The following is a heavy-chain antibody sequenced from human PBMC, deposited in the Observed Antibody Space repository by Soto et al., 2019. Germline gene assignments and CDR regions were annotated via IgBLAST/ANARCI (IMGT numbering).Heavy chain of an antibody. Sequence: EVQLVKSGGGLVQPGRSLRLSCTASGFTFDDFAMHWVRQVPGKGLEWVSGISWNSGSIGYADSVKGRFTVSRDNAKNSLYLQMNSLRAEDTALYYCAKDHMWGGDATSYYFDFWGQGTLITVSS. D-gene: IGHD3-10*01. CDR2: ISWNSGSI. CDR1: GFTFDDFA. J-gene: IGHJ4*02. CDR3: AKDHMWGGDATSYYFDF. V-gene: IGHV3-9*01.